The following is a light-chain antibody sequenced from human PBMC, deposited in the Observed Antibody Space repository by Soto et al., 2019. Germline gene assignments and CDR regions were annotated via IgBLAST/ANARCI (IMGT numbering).Light chain of an antibody. CDR3: QQYSNWPQT. Sequence: EIVMTQSPATLSVSPGERATLSCRASQSVSTTLAWYQQKPGQAPRLLIYGASTRATGIPARFSGSGSGTDFTLTISSPQSEDFAVYYCQQYSNWPQTFGQGTKVEIK. V-gene: IGKV3-15*01. CDR2: GAS. CDR1: QSVSTT. J-gene: IGKJ1*01.